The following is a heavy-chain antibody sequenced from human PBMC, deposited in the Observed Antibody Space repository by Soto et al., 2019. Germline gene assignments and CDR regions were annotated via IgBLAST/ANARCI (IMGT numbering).Heavy chain of an antibody. Sequence: GGSLRLSCAASGFTFSSYAMSWVRQAPGKGLEWVSAISGSGGSTYYAGSVKGRFTISRDNSKNTLFLQMNSLRAEDTAVYYCAKDLPPYHDFWSGNDAFDIWGQGTMVTVSS. CDR2: ISGSGGST. D-gene: IGHD3-3*01. J-gene: IGHJ3*02. V-gene: IGHV3-23*01. CDR3: AKDLPPYHDFWSGNDAFDI. CDR1: GFTFSSYA.